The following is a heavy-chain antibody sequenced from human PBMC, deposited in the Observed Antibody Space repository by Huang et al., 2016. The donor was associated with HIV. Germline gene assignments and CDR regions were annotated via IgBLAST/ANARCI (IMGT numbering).Heavy chain of an antibody. J-gene: IGHJ3*01. Sequence: QVQLVQSGAEVKKPGASVKVSCKASGYTFTTYDINWVRQATGQGLEWMTWMNPNSGNTGYAQKFQGRVTMTRNTSISTVYMELSSLTSDDTAVYYCARSPGPVGARGPQDAFDVWGQGTMVTVSS. V-gene: IGHV1-8*01. D-gene: IGHD1-26*01. CDR2: MNPNSGNT. CDR1: GYTFTTYD. CDR3: ARSPGPVGARGPQDAFDV.